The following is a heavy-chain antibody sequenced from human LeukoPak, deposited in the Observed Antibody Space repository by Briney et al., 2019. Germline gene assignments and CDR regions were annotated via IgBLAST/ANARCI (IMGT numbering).Heavy chain of an antibody. J-gene: IGHJ3*02. Sequence: ASVKVSCKASGYTFTSYYMHWVRQAPGQGLEWMGIINPSGGSTNYAQKLQGRVTMTTDTSTSTAYMELRSLRSDDTAVYYCARVNAGTTWQYAFDIWGQGTMVTVSS. CDR3: ARVNAGTTWQYAFDI. CDR2: INPSGGST. CDR1: GYTFTSYY. D-gene: IGHD1-7*01. V-gene: IGHV1-46*01.